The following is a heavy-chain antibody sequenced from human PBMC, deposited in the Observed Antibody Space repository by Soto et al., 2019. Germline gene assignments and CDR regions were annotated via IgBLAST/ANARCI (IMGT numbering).Heavy chain of an antibody. J-gene: IGHJ6*02. CDR1: GGSFSGYY. CDR2: INHSGST. V-gene: IGHV4-34*01. Sequence: SETLSLTCAVYGGSFSGYYWSWIRQPPGKGLEWIGEINHSGSTNYNPSLKSRVTISVDTSKNQFSLKLSSVTAADTAVYYCARGYYGGGYYGSGVYGMDVWGQGTTVTVSS. D-gene: IGHD3-10*01. CDR3: ARGYYGGGYYGSGVYGMDV.